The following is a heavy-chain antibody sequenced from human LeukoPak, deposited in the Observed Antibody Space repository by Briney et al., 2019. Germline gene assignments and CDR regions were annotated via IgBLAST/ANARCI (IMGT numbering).Heavy chain of an antibody. D-gene: IGHD2-8*02. V-gene: IGHV4-61*09. CDR2: IYTSGST. Sequence: SQTLSLTCTVSGGSISSGDYYWNWIRQPAGKGLEWIGHIYTSGSTNYNPSLKSRVTISVDTSKNQFSLKLSSVTAADTAVYYCARAPWGMPAFDYWGQGTLVTVSS. CDR3: ARAPWGMPAFDY. CDR1: GGSISSGDYY. J-gene: IGHJ4*02.